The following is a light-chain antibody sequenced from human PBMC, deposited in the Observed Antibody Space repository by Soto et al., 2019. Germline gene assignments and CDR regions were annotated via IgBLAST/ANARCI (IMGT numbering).Light chain of an antibody. Sequence: DIQMTQSPSSLSASVGDRVTITCRASQGISNYLAWYQQKPGKVPKLLIYAASTLQSGVPSRFXGSGSGTDFTLTISSLQPEDVAIYYCQKYNSASLLTFGGGTKVEIK. CDR2: AAS. CDR3: QKYNSASLLT. J-gene: IGKJ4*01. CDR1: QGISNY. V-gene: IGKV1-27*01.